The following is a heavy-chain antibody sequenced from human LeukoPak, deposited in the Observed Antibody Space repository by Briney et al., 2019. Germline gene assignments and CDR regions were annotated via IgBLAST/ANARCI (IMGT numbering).Heavy chain of an antibody. Sequence: GGSLRLSCTASGFTFGDYAMSWFRQAPGKGLEWVGFIRSKAYGGTTEYAASVKGRFTISRDDSKSIAYLQMNSLKTEDTAVYYCTRFGYSGSSTTFDYWGQGTLVTVSS. D-gene: IGHD6-6*01. J-gene: IGHJ4*02. CDR2: IRSKAYGGTT. V-gene: IGHV3-49*03. CDR1: GFTFGDYA. CDR3: TRFGYSGSSTTFDY.